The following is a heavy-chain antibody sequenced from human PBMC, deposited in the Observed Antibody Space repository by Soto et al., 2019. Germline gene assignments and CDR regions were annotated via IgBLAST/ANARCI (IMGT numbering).Heavy chain of an antibody. CDR1: GGSVSSGSYY. Sequence: SETLSLTCTVSGGSVSSGSYYWSWIRQPPGKGLEWIGYIYYSGSTNYNTSLKSRVTISVDTSKNQFSLKLSSVTSADTAVYYSARERGRGIPIFGVVYGMDVWGQGTTVTVSS. CDR2: IYYSGST. V-gene: IGHV4-61*01. CDR3: ARERGRGIPIFGVVYGMDV. J-gene: IGHJ6*02. D-gene: IGHD3-3*01.